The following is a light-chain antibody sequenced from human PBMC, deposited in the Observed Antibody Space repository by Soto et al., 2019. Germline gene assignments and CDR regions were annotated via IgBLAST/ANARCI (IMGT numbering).Light chain of an antibody. CDR3: SSYTTSATLV. Sequence: QSALTQPASVSGSPGQSITISCTGTSTDIGVYNYVSWYQQHPGKAPKVMIYEVTNRPSGVSNRFSGSKPGDTASLTISGLQSEDEADYYCSSYTTSATLVFGGGTKLTVL. J-gene: IGLJ3*02. CDR2: EVT. V-gene: IGLV2-14*01. CDR1: STDIGVYNY.